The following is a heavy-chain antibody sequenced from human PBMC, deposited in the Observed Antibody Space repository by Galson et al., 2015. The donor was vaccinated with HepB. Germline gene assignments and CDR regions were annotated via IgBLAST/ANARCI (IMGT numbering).Heavy chain of an antibody. CDR2: IWYDGSNK. V-gene: IGHV3-33*01. CDR3: ARDGWEDDSSGYWPNWFDP. CDR1: GFTFSSYG. J-gene: IGHJ5*02. Sequence: SLRLSCAASGFTFSSYGMHWVRQAPGKGLEWVAVIWYDGSNKYYADSVKGRFTISRDNSKNTLYLQMNSLRAEDTAVYYCARDGWEDDSSGYWPNWFDPWGQGTLVTVSS. D-gene: IGHD3-22*01.